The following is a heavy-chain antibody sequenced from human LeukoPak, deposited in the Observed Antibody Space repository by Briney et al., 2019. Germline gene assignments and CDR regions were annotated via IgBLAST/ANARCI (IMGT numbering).Heavy chain of an antibody. CDR3: TRDLGLRRMI. Sequence: GGSLRLSCAAAGLSVSSNNMHWVRQAPGGGLEWLSYISAGSGTMFSADSVKGRFTISRDNARDVLLLQMNSLRAEDTAVYYCTRDLGLRRMIWGRGTLV. CDR1: GLSVSSNN. J-gene: IGHJ2*01. V-gene: IGHV3-48*04. CDR2: ISAGSGTM.